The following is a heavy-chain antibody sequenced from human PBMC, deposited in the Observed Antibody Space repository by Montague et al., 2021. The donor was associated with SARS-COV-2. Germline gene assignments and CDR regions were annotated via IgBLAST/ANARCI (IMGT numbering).Heavy chain of an antibody. CDR1: GFSLSTSAVG. J-gene: IGHJ5*02. CDR2: LYWDDDK. CDR3: AHLHTGFWSAYYST. D-gene: IGHD3-3*01. V-gene: IGHV2-5*02. Sequence: PALVKPTQTLTPTCTSSGFSLSTSAVGVGWIRHPPGKALQWLALLYWDDDKRYSPSLKTRLTATKDTSKNQVVLTMTNTDPVDTATYYCAHLHTGFWSAYYSTWGQGTLVTVSS.